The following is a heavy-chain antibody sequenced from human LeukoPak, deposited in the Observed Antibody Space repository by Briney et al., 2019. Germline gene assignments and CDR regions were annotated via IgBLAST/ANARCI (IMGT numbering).Heavy chain of an antibody. J-gene: IGHJ4*02. CDR3: ARGRLGEPQLIYFDY. D-gene: IGHD3-16*01. CDR2: INPSGGST. V-gene: IGHV1-46*01. CDR1: GGTFSSYA. Sequence: ASVKVSCKASGGTFSSYAISWVRQAPGQGLEWMGIINPSGGSTSYAQKFRGRVTMTRDTSTSTVYMELSSLRSEDTAVYYCARGRLGEPQLIYFDYWGQGTLVTVSS.